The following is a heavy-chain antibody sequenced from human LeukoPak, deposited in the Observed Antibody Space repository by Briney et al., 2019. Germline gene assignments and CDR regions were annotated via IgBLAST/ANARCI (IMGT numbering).Heavy chain of an antibody. CDR2: IKEDGSEK. CDR3: ARDLDYYDSSGSDY. D-gene: IGHD3-22*01. V-gene: IGHV3-7*01. J-gene: IGHJ4*02. Sequence: GGSLRLSCAASKFIFSKYWMSWVRQAPGKGLEWVADIKEDGSEKYYVDSVKGRFTISRQNAKSSLYLQMNSLRAEDTAVYYCARDLDYYDSSGSDYWGQGTLVTVSS. CDR1: KFIFSKYW.